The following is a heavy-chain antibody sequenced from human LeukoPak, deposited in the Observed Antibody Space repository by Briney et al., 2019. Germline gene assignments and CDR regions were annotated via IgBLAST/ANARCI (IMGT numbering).Heavy chain of an antibody. J-gene: IGHJ4*02. CDR2: ISSSGSTI. D-gene: IGHD3-22*01. Sequence: GGSLRLSCAASGFTFSSYEMNWVRQAPGKGLEWVSYISSSGSTIYYADSVKGRFTISRDNAKNSLYLQMNSLRAEDTAIYYCARSLLIVRGAYWGQGTLVTVSS. CDR1: GFTFSSYE. V-gene: IGHV3-48*03. CDR3: ARSLLIVRGAY.